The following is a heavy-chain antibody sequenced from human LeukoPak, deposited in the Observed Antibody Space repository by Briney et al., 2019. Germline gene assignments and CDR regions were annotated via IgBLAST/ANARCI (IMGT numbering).Heavy chain of an antibody. CDR3: ARVGVVPAENYYYMDV. CDR2: IYTSGST. Sequence: PSETLSLTCTVSGGSISSGSYYWSWIRQPAGKGLEWIGRIYTSGSTNYNPSLKSRVTISVDTSKNQFSLKLSSVTAADTAVYYCARVGVVPAENYYYMDVWGKGTTVTVSS. D-gene: IGHD2-2*01. J-gene: IGHJ6*03. CDR1: GGSISSGSYY. V-gene: IGHV4-61*02.